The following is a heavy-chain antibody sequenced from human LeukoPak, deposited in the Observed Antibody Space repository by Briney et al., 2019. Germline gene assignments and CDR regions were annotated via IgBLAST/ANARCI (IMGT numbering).Heavy chain of an antibody. D-gene: IGHD7-27*01. CDR1: GFTFSSYA. J-gene: IGHJ4*02. CDR3: ASNWGNETGLH. V-gene: IGHV3-23*01. CDR2: ISGSGGST. Sequence: GGSLRPSCAASGFTFSSYAMSWVRQAPGKGLEWVSAISGSGGSTYYADSVKGRFTISRDNSKNTLYLQMNSLRAEDTAVYYCASNWGNETGLHWGQGTLVTVSS.